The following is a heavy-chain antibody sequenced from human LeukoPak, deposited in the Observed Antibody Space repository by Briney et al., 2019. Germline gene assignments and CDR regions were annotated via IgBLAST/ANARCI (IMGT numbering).Heavy chain of an antibody. CDR2: IYHSGST. CDR1: GGSISSYY. Sequence: SETLSLTCTVSGGSISSYYWSWIRQPPGKGLEWIGYIYHSGSTNYNPSLKSRVTISVDTSKNQFSLKLSSVTAADTAVYYCARGLSTSWSRIDYWGQGTLVIVSS. V-gene: IGHV4-59*08. CDR3: ARGLSTSWSRIDY. J-gene: IGHJ4*02. D-gene: IGHD6-13*01.